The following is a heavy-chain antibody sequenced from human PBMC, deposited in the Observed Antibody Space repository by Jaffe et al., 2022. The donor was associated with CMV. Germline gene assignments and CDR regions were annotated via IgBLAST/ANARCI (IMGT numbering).Heavy chain of an antibody. D-gene: IGHD2-8*01. Sequence: EMQLVESGGGLVKSGGSLRLSCAASGFTFTISNMNWVRQAPGKGLEWVSSISSSSTFIYYADSVKGRFTISRDNAKNLLHLQMNTLRAEDTALYFCARSYCTSGNCYFDDWGQGTLVTVSS. J-gene: IGHJ4*02. V-gene: IGHV3-21*01. CDR2: ISSSSTFI. CDR3: ARSYCTSGNCYFDD. CDR1: GFTFTISN.